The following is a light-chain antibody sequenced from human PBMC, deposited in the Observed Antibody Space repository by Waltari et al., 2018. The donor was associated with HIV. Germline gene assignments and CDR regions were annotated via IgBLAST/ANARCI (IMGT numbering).Light chain of an antibody. CDR2: RNN. J-gene: IGLJ3*02. CDR1: SPNIGSNY. CDR3: AGWDDSLSGVV. V-gene: IGLV1-47*01. Sequence: QSVLTQPPSASGTPGQRVTISCSGSSPNIGSNYVSWYPQLPAPAPKLLMYRNNQRPSGVPDRFSGSKSGTSASLAISGLRSEDEADYYCAGWDDSLSGVVFGGGTKLTVL.